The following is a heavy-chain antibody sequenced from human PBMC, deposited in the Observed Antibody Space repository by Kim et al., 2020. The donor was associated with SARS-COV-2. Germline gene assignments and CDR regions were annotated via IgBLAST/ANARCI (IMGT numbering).Heavy chain of an antibody. D-gene: IGHD2-2*02. J-gene: IGHJ4*02. Sequence: SETLSLTCTVSGGSISSYYWSWIRQPPGKGLEWIGYIYYSGSTNYNPSLKSRVTISVDTSKNQFSLKLSSVTAADTAVYYCARVGEYCSSTSCYIFDYWGQGTLVTVSS. CDR2: IYYSGST. CDR1: GGSISSYY. V-gene: IGHV4-59*01. CDR3: ARVGEYCSSTSCYIFDY.